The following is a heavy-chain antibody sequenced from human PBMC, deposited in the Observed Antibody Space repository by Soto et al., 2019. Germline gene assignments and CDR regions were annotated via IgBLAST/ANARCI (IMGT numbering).Heavy chain of an antibody. Sequence: GGSLRLSCAASAFTFSSYGMHWVRHAPGKGLEWVAVISYDGSNKYYADSVKGRFTISRDNSKNTLYLQMNSLRAEDTAVYYCAKGFSGSYYYYYGMDVWGQGTTVTVSS. D-gene: IGHD1-26*01. CDR2: ISYDGSNK. V-gene: IGHV3-30*18. J-gene: IGHJ6*02. CDR1: AFTFSSYG. CDR3: AKGFSGSYYYYYGMDV.